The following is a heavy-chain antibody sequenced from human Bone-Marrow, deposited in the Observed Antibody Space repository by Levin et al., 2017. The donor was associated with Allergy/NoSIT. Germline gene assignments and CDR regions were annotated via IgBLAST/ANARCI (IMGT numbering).Heavy chain of an antibody. CDR3: TRSSLVATRTDSDF. D-gene: IGHD2-21*01. CDR2: IHWNDDY. V-gene: IGHV2-5*01. Sequence: ESGPTLVKPTQTLTLTCTFSGFSLTTTGLAVGWIRQPPGKAPEWLGLIHWNDDYSYSPSLKSRLTIIKDSSHNQVFLRLTHMDPSDTATYFCTRSSLVATRTDSDFWGQGILVTVSS. J-gene: IGHJ4*02. CDR1: GFSLTTTGLA.